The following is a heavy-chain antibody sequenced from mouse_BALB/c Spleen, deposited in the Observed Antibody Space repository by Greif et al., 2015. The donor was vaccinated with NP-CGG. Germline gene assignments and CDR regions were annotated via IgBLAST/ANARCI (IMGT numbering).Heavy chain of an antibody. D-gene: IGHD2-14*01. V-gene: IGHV1S127*01. CDR1: GYSFTSYW. J-gene: IGHJ3*01. CDR2: IDPSDSEA. Sequence: VQLQQSGPQLVGPGASVKISCKASGYSFTSYWMHWVKQRPGQGLEWIGMIDPSDSEARLNQKFKDKATLTVDKSSSTAYMQLSSPTSEDSAVYYCASSATYYRYWFAYWGQGTLVTVSA. CDR3: ASSATYYRYWFAY.